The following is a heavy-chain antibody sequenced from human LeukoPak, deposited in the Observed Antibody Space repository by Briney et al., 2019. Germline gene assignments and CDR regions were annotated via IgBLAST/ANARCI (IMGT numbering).Heavy chain of an antibody. CDR3: ARGDYYDSSGYYNY. Sequence: ASVKVSCKASGYTFTSYGISWVRQAPGQGLEWMGWISAYNGNTNYAQKLQGRVTMNTDTPTSTAYMELRSLRSDDTAVYYCARGDYYDSSGYYNYWGQGTLVTVSS. D-gene: IGHD3-22*01. V-gene: IGHV1-18*01. J-gene: IGHJ4*02. CDR1: GYTFTSYG. CDR2: ISAYNGNT.